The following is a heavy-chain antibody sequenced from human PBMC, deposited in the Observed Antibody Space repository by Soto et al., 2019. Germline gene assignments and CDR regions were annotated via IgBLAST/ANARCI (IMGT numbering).Heavy chain of an antibody. V-gene: IGHV4-4*02. CDR3: ARDHGVAAAGTNWFDP. Sequence: SETLSLTCAVSGGSISSSNWWSWVRQPPGKGLEWIGEIYHSGSTNYNPSLKSRVTISVDKSKNQFSLKLSSVTAADTAVYYCARDHGVAAAGTNWFDPWGQGTLVTVSS. J-gene: IGHJ5*02. D-gene: IGHD6-13*01. CDR2: IYHSGST. CDR1: GGSISSSNW.